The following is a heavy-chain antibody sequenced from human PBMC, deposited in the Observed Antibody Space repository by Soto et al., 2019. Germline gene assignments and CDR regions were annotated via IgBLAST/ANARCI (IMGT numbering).Heavy chain of an antibody. D-gene: IGHD2-21*01. J-gene: IGHJ5*02. CDR3: ARQPTTGDTDLWFDP. CDR1: GGSISTSRSY. CDR2: IFYSGST. V-gene: IGHV4-39*01. Sequence: SETLSLTCNVSGGSISTSRSYWAWIRQPPGKGLEWLANIFYSGSTYYNPSLASRVTVSVDTSKNEFSLKLRSVTAADTAVYYCARQPTTGDTDLWFDPWGQGALVTVSS.